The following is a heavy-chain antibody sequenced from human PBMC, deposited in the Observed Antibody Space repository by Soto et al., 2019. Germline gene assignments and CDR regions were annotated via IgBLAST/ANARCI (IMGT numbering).Heavy chain of an antibody. J-gene: IGHJ4*02. CDR2: ISAYNGNT. V-gene: IGHV1-18*01. Sequence: QVQLVQSGAEVKKPGASVKVSCKASGYTFTSYGISWVRQAPGQWLAWMGWISAYNGNTNYAQKLQGRVTVTTDTSTSTAYMELRSLRSDDTAVYYCARDNVEGVVVVAADWLDYWGQGTLVTVSS. CDR3: ARDNVEGVVVVAADWLDY. D-gene: IGHD2-15*01. CDR1: GYTFTSYG.